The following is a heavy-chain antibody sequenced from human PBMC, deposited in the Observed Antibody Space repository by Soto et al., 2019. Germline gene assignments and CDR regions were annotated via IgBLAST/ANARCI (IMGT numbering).Heavy chain of an antibody. V-gene: IGHV1-69*12. J-gene: IGHJ5*02. CDR3: AREVDTAMGLWWFDT. D-gene: IGHD5-18*01. CDR1: AGTFSSYA. Sequence: QVQLVQSGAEVKKPGSSVKVSCKASAGTFSSYAINWVRQAPGQGLEWMGGIIPIFGTTNYAQKFQGRVTITADEPTNTVYMELSSLRSEDTAVYYCAREVDTAMGLWWFDTWGQGTLVTVSS. CDR2: IIPIFGTT.